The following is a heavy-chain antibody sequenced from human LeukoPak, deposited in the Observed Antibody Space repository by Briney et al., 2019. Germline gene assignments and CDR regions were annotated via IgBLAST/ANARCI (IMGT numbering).Heavy chain of an antibody. CDR1: RFTFRSYA. D-gene: IGHD6-19*01. CDR2: ISGSGGDT. V-gene: IGHV3-23*01. Sequence: GGSLRLSCAASRFTFRSYAIYWVRQAPGKGLEWVSGISGSGGDTYFADSVKGRFTISRDNSKNTVFLQMDSLRAEDTAVYYCAKTTAGYSSGRYPGWPVDYWGLGTLVTVSS. CDR3: AKTTAGYSSGRYPGWPVDY. J-gene: IGHJ4*02.